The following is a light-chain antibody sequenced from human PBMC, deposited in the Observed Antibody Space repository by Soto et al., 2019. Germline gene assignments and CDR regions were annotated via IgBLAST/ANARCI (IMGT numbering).Light chain of an antibody. CDR2: AAS. Sequence: DIQLTQSPSFLSASVGDRVTIACRASQGISRYLAWYQQKPGKAPKLLIYAASTLLSGVPSRFRGSKSGTEFTLTISSLQPEDFATYYCQQLKSSPYTFGQGTKLEI. V-gene: IGKV1-9*01. CDR3: QQLKSSPYT. CDR1: QGISRY. J-gene: IGKJ2*01.